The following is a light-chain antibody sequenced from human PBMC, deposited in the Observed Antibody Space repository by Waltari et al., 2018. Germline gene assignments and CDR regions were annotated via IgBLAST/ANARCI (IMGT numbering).Light chain of an antibody. CDR2: EVT. V-gene: IGLV2-14*03. CDR3: SSYAHNNDLL. J-gene: IGLJ2*01. Sequence: QSALTQPASVSASPGHSITISCTGSGSDIGLYNYVSWYQQHPGKAPKLIIFEVTKRPEGVSNRFSGSKSGKSASLTSAGLQPEDEAHYFCSSYAHNNDLLFGGGTKLTVL. CDR1: GSDIGLYNY.